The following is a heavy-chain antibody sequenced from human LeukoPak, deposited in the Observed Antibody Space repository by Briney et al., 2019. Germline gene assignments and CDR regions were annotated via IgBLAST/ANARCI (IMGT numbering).Heavy chain of an antibody. CDR3: AKDRIVAAANRRSGLDY. V-gene: IGHV3-23*01. J-gene: IGHJ4*02. CDR1: GFTFSSYA. CDR2: ISGSGGST. Sequence: GGSLRLSCAASGFTFSSYAMSWVRQAPGKGLEWVSAISGSGGSTYYADSVKGRFTISRDNSKNTLYLQMNSLRAEDTAVYYCAKDRIVAAANRRSGLDYWGQGTLVTVSS. D-gene: IGHD6-13*01.